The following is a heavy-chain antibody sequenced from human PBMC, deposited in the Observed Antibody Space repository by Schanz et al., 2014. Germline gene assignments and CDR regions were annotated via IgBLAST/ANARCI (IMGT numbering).Heavy chain of an antibody. V-gene: IGHV3-64*01. J-gene: IGHJ6*03. D-gene: IGHD3-10*01. CDR1: GFTFSTST. Sequence: EVQLVESGGGLVQPGGSLRLSCAASGFTFSTSTMHWVRQAPGKGLEYVSSISSKGDMTFYGNSVKGRFTISRDSAKNSLYLQMNSLRPEDTALYYCAKGSRSGSKVMGVWGKGTTVTVSS. CDR3: AKGSRSGSKVMGV. CDR2: ISSKGDMT.